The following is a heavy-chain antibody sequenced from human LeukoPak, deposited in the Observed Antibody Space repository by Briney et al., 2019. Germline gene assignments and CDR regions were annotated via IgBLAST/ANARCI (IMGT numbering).Heavy chain of an antibody. CDR1: GFTFNSYW. D-gene: IGHD3-16*01. V-gene: IGHV3-74*03. J-gene: IGHJ3*01. Sequence: GGSLRLSCAASGFTFNSYWMHWVRQAPGKGLVWVSRISTGGSTTTYADSGKGRFTISRDNAENTLYLQVDSLRADDTAVYYCAGGVGSNDAFDVWGQGTMVTVSS. CDR3: AGGVGSNDAFDV. CDR2: ISTGGSTT.